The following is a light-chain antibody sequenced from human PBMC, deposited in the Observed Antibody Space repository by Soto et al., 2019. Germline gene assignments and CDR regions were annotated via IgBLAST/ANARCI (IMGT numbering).Light chain of an antibody. Sequence: DIVMTQSPLSLPVTTGEPASISCRSSQSLLHSNGYNFLDWYLQKPGQSAQLLIYLGSNRASGVPDRSSGSGSGTDFTLKISRVEAEDVGVYYCMQPLQTPWTFGQGTKADNK. CDR1: QSLLHSNGYNF. J-gene: IGKJ1*01. CDR3: MQPLQTPWT. CDR2: LGS. V-gene: IGKV2-28*01.